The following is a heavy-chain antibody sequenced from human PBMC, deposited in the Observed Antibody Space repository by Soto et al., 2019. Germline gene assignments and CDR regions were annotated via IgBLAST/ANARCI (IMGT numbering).Heavy chain of an antibody. CDR3: ARGINDYPNWFDP. Sequence: SETLSLTCTVSGGSISSGDYYWSWIRQPPGKSLEWIGYIYYSGSTYYNPSLKSRVTISVDTSKNQFSLKLSSVTAADTAVYYCARGINDYPNWFDPWGQGTLVTVSS. J-gene: IGHJ5*02. V-gene: IGHV4-30-4*01. CDR1: GGSISSGDYY. CDR2: IYYSGST. D-gene: IGHD4-17*01.